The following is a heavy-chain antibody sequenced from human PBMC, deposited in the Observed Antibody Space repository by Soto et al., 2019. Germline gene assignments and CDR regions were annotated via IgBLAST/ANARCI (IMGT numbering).Heavy chain of an antibody. CDR2: INSDGSST. CDR3: AKKVNSGSGSQYFDY. J-gene: IGHJ4*02. V-gene: IGHV3-74*01. CDR1: GFTFSSYW. Sequence: PGGSLRLSCAASGFTFSSYWMHWVRQAPGKGLVWVSRINSDGSSTSYQASVKGRFTISRDNSKNMLFLQMNSLRAEDTAIYYCAKKVNSGSGSQYFDYWGQGTLVTVSS. D-gene: IGHD3-10*01.